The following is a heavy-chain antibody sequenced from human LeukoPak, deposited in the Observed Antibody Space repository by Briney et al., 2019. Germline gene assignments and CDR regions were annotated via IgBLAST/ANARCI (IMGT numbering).Heavy chain of an antibody. CDR2: ISSSSSYI. J-gene: IGHJ5*02. D-gene: IGHD3-10*01. Sequence: KSGGSLRLSCAASGFTFSSYSMNWVRQAPGKGLEWVSSISSSSSYIYYADSVKGRFTISRDNAKNSLYLQMNSLRAEDTAVYYCARALISLVRGATDWFDPWGHGTLVTVSS. CDR3: ARALISLVRGATDWFDP. CDR1: GFTFSSYS. V-gene: IGHV3-21*01.